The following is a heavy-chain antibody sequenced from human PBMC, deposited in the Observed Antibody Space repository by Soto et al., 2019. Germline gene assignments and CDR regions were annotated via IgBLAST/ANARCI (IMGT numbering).Heavy chain of an antibody. CDR1: GGSMSSYY. CDR2: IYSSGST. Sequence: SETLSLTCTVSGGSMSSYYWSWIRQPPGKGLDWIGYIYSSGSTDYNPSLKSRVTISVDTSENQFSLKLSSVTAADTAVYYCARTLYYGMDVWGQGTTVTDSS. CDR3: ARTLYYGMDV. V-gene: IGHV4-59*01. J-gene: IGHJ6*02.